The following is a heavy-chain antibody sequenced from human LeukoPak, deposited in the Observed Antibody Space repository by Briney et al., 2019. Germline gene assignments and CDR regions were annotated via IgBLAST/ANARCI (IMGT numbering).Heavy chain of an antibody. D-gene: IGHD3-10*01. CDR3: ARDGEHVLAHDY. V-gene: IGHV3-30*14. Sequence: SGGSLRLSCAASGFTFSSYAMHWVRQAPGKGLEWVAVISYDGSNKYYADSVKGRFTTSRDNSKNTLFIQMNSLRAEDTGVYYCARDGEHVLAHDYWGQGTLVTVSS. CDR1: GFTFSSYA. CDR2: ISYDGSNK. J-gene: IGHJ4*02.